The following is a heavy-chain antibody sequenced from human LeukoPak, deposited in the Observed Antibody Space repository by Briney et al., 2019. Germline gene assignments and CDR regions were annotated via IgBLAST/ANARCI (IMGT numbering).Heavy chain of an antibody. V-gene: IGHV3-33*01. CDR1: GFTFRSYG. J-gene: IGHJ4*02. D-gene: IGHD6-25*01. CDR2: IWNDGSNK. CDR3: ARLSGASHRSFDH. Sequence: GGSLRLSCAASGFTFRSYGMHWVRQAPGKGLEWVAVIWNDGSNKYYADSVKGRFTISRDNSKNTLFLQMNSLRAEDTAVYYCARLSGASHRSFDHWGQGTLVTVSS.